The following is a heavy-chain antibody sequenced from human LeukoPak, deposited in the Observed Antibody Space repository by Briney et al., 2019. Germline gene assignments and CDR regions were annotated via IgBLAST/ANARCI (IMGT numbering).Heavy chain of an antibody. CDR1: GFIFYNYN. Sequence: GGSLRLSCAASGFIFYNYNMNWVRQAPGRGLEWVSYISSSSSTIYYADSVRGRFTISRDNAKNSLYLQMNSLRAGDTAVYHCARVDSSGWSDFDYWGQGTLVTVSS. D-gene: IGHD6-19*01. J-gene: IGHJ4*02. CDR2: ISSSSSTI. CDR3: ARVDSSGWSDFDY. V-gene: IGHV3-48*01.